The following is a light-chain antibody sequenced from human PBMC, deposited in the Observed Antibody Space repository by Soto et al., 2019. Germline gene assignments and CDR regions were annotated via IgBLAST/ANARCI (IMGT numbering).Light chain of an antibody. CDR2: EVS. CDR1: SSDVGGYNY. V-gene: IGLV2-8*01. J-gene: IGLJ1*01. CDR3: SSYSGTNYPYV. Sequence: QSALTQPHSASGSFGQSVTISCTGTSSDVGGYNYVSWYQQHPGKAPKLMIYEVSERPSGVPDRFSGSKSGNTASLTVSGLQADDEADYYCSSYSGTNYPYVFGSGTKLTVL.